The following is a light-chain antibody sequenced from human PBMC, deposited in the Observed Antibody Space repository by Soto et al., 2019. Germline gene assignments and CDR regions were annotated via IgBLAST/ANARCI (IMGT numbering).Light chain of an antibody. V-gene: IGKV2-24*01. Sequence: VLTQTPLSSPVTLGQPASISCRSSQSLVYSDGNTYLSWLQQRPGQPPRLLIYQVSNRFSGVPDRFSGSGAGTDFTLKISRVEAEDVGVYSWIQFSHFPRTFGQGTTVEIK. J-gene: IGKJ1*01. CDR3: IQFSHFPRT. CDR1: QSLVYSDGNTY. CDR2: QVS.